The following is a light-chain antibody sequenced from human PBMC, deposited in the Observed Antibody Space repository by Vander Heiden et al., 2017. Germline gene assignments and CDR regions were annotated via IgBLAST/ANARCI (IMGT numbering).Light chain of an antibody. CDR2: WAS. J-gene: IGKJ4*01. CDR3: QQYFSTLT. CDR1: QSVLDRANNRNY. V-gene: IGKV4-1*01. Sequence: DIVLAQSPDSLTLSLGERATINCKSSQSVLDRANNRNYLAWYQQKPGQPPKLLIYWASTRESGFPDRFSGSGSGTDFTLTISSLQAEDVALYYCQQYFSTLTFGGGTKVQIK.